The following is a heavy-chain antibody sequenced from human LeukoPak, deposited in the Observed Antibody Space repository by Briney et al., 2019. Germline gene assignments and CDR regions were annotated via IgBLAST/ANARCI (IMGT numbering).Heavy chain of an antibody. V-gene: IGHV3-33*08. J-gene: IGHJ5*02. CDR1: GFTFSSYS. Sequence: GGSLRLSCAASGFTFSSYSMNWVRQAPGKGLEWVAVIWYDGSNKYYADSVKGRFTISRDNSKNTLYLQMNSLRAEDTAVYYCAREGVVAAKTNNWFDPWGQGTLVTVSS. D-gene: IGHD2-15*01. CDR2: IWYDGSNK. CDR3: AREGVVAAKTNNWFDP.